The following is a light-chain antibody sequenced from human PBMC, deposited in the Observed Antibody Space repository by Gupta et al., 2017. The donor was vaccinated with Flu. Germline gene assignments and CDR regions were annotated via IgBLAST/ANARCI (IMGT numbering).Light chain of an antibody. J-gene: IGKJ1*01. V-gene: IGKV2-28*01. Sequence: PVMPGEAAYSSCRSSQSLRHNDGENCLDWYRQKAGQSQQLIIYWGSRRACGGSDRISGSGGRTNFTLRSSRAEDEDVGVYYGRQDLGTWTFGQGTKVEIK. CDR2: WGS. CDR1: QSLRHNDGENC. CDR3: RQDLGTWT.